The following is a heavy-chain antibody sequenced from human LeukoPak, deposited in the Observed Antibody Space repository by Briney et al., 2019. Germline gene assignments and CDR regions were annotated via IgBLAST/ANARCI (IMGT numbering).Heavy chain of an antibody. V-gene: IGHV4-34*01. CDR1: GGSFSGYY. CDR3: ARGKRITMVRGVTERWCRFDI. Sequence: SETLSLTCVVYGGSFSGYYWSWIRQPPGKGLEWIGEINHSGSTNYNPSLKSRVTISVDTSKNQFSLKLSSVTAADTAVYYCARGKRITMVRGVTERWCRFDIWGQGTMVTVSS. D-gene: IGHD3-10*01. CDR2: INHSGST. J-gene: IGHJ3*02.